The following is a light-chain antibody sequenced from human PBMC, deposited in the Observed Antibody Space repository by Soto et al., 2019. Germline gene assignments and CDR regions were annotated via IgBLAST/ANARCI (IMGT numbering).Light chain of an antibody. J-gene: IGLJ1*01. Sequence: QSLLRQPPSVSSAPGHRVTISCSGSASNIGNNSVSWYQQLPGAAPKLLIYDDNNRPSGIPDRFSGSKSGTSATLGITGLQTGDEADYYCGTWDTSLPACVFGPGTKVTVL. CDR1: ASNIGNNS. V-gene: IGLV1-51*01. CDR2: DDN. CDR3: GTWDTSLPACV.